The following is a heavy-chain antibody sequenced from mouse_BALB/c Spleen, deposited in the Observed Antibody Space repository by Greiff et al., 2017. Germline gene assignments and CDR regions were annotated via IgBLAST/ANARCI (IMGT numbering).Heavy chain of an antibody. CDR2: ISTYYGDA. D-gene: IGHD2-2*01. Sequence: QVQLKESGAELVRPGVSVKISCKGSGYTFTDYAMHWVKQSHAKSLEWIGVISTYYGDASYNQKFKGKATMTVDKSSSTAYMELARLTSEDSAIYYCARRGGYDDYAMDYWGQGTSVTVSS. CDR1: GYTFTDYA. CDR3: ARRGGYDDYAMDY. V-gene: IGHV1S137*01. J-gene: IGHJ4*01.